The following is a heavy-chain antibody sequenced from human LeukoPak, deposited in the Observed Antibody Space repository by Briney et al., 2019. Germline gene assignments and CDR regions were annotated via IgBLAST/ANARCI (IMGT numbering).Heavy chain of an antibody. Sequence: SLFPSWAASGFTFSNYPMHWVRQAPGKGLEWLAVISSDGGTKYYADSLQGRFTVSRDNSQNTLSVPMNSLRPEDTAVFYCAMKGSSSWYGGGWAYWGQ. CDR2: ISSDGGTK. V-gene: IGHV3-30-3*01. CDR3: AMKGSSSWYGGGWAY. J-gene: IGHJ4*02. D-gene: IGHD6-13*01. CDR1: GFTFSNYP.